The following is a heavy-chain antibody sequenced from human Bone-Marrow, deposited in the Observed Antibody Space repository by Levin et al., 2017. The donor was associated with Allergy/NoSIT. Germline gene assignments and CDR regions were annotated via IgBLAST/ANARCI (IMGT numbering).Heavy chain of an antibody. Sequence: SQTLSLTCAVNGDSLGGYYWSWIRQPPGKGLEWIGEINRDGSTNYNPSLKPRVTISVDTSENQFSLTLTSVTAADTALYYCARDLRVNAAFDYWGQGTLVTVSS. CDR3: ARDLRVNAAFDY. CDR2: INRDGST. CDR1: GDSLGGYY. D-gene: IGHD3-10*01. J-gene: IGHJ4*02. V-gene: IGHV4-34*01.